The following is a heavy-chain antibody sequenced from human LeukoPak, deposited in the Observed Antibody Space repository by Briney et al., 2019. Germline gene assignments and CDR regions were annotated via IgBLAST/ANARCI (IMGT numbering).Heavy chain of an antibody. CDR1: GFXFSNYA. J-gene: IGHJ4*02. D-gene: IGHD3-22*01. CDR3: AKDPYYYDTSGYNGDY. CDR2: ISGSGGST. Sequence: PGGSLRLSCAASGFXFSNYAMSWVRQAPGKGLEWVSGISGSGGSTYYADSVKGRFTISRDNSKNTLFLQMNSLRAEDTAVYYCAKDPYYYDTSGYNGDYWGQGTLVTVSS. V-gene: IGHV3-23*01.